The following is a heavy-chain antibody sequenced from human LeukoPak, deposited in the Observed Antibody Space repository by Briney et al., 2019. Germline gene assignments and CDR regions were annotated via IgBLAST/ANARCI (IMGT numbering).Heavy chain of an antibody. D-gene: IGHD3-9*01. CDR1: GDSISNNHW. V-gene: IGHV4-4*02. J-gene: IGHJ4*02. CDR3: ATPTYFDILSGG. Sequence: SETLSLTCAVSGDSISNNHWWSWVRQSPEKGLEWIGEIHHSGSTTYNPSLKSRVTISVDKSKIQISLKLRSVTAADTAVYYCATPTYFDILSGGWGQGTLVTVSS. CDR2: IHHSGST.